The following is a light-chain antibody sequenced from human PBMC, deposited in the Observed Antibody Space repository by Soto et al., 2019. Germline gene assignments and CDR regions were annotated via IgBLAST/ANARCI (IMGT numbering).Light chain of an antibody. CDR1: QSISSY. J-gene: IGKJ5*01. CDR3: QQSYST. V-gene: IGKV1-39*01. CDR2: AAS. Sequence: IQMTQSPASLSASVGDRVTITCRASQSISSYLNWHQQKPGKAPKLLIYAASSLQSGVPSRFSGSGSGTDFTLTISSLQPEDFATYYCQQSYSTFGQGTRLEI.